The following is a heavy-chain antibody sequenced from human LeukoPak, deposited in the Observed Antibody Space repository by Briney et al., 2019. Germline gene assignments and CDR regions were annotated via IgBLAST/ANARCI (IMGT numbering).Heavy chain of an antibody. D-gene: IGHD2-2*01. Sequence: ASVKVSCKASGYTFTGYYMHWVRQAPGQGLEWMGWINPNSGGTNYAQKFQGRVTMTRDTSISTAYMELSRLRSDDTAVYYCAREKDCSSTSCKDYWGQGTLVTVSS. V-gene: IGHV1-2*02. CDR2: INPNSGGT. CDR1: GYTFTGYY. J-gene: IGHJ4*02. CDR3: AREKDCSSTSCKDY.